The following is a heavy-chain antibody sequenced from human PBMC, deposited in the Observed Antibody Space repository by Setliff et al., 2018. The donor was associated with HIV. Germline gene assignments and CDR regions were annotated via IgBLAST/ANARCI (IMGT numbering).Heavy chain of an antibody. Sequence: ASVKVSCKASRGTFRNSAISWVRQAPGQGLEWMGWISAYNGNTKYAQKLQGRVTMTTDTSTSTAYMELRSLRSDDTAVYYCGAGGYQNAFDIWGQGTMVTVSS. D-gene: IGHD3-22*01. CDR3: GAGGYQNAFDI. V-gene: IGHV1-18*01. J-gene: IGHJ3*02. CDR1: RGTFRNSA. CDR2: ISAYNGNT.